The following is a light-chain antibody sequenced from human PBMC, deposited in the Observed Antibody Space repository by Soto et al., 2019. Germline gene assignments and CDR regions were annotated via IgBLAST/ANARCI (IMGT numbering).Light chain of an antibody. CDR2: LGS. CDR1: QSLRHNNGYNY. CDR3: MQALQTPPA. Sequence: EIVMTQSPLTLPVTPGEPASISCSSSQSLRHNNGYNYLDWYLQKPGQSPQLLIYLGSNRASGVPARFSGSGSGTEFTLKISRVEAEDVGVYYCMQALQTPPAFGQGTKVEIK. J-gene: IGKJ1*01. V-gene: IGKV2-28*01.